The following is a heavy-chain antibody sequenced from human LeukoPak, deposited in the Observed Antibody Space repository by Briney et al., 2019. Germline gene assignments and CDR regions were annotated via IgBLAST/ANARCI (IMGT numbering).Heavy chain of an antibody. CDR1: GYTFTSYG. Sequence: GASVKVSCKASGYTFTSYGISWVRQAPGQGLEWMGWISAYNGNTNYAQKFQGRVTITADKSTSTAYMELSSLRSEDTAVYYCASLAGYYYSETPDYWGQGTLVTVSS. J-gene: IGHJ4*02. CDR3: ASLAGYYYSETPDY. V-gene: IGHV1-18*01. CDR2: ISAYNGNT. D-gene: IGHD3-22*01.